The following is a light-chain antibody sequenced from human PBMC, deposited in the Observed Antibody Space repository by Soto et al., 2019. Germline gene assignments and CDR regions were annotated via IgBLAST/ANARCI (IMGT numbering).Light chain of an antibody. V-gene: IGKV1-5*03. CDR2: KTS. CDR3: QQYYRLSA. Sequence: DIQMTQSPPILSASVGETVTITCRASQSITPWLAWYQQKPGKAPRLLIYKTSDLENGAPSKFSGSGSGTEFTLTINSLQPDDFATYYCQQYYRLSAFGPGT. J-gene: IGKJ3*01. CDR1: QSITPW.